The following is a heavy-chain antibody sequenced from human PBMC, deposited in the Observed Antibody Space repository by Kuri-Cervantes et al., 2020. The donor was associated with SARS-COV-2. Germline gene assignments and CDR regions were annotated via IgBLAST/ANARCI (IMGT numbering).Heavy chain of an antibody. D-gene: IGHD2/OR15-2a*01. Sequence: GSLRLSCTVPGGSISSSSYYWGWIRQPPGKGLEWIGSIYYSGSTYYNPSLKSRVTISADTSKNQFSLKLSSVTAADTAVYYCARRHEIVPDYWGQGTLVTVSS. J-gene: IGHJ4*02. CDR2: IYYSGST. CDR1: GGSISSSSYY. V-gene: IGHV4-39*07. CDR3: ARRHEIVPDY.